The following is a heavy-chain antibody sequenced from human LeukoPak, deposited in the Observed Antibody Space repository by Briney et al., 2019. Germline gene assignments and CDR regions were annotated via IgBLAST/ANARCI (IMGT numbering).Heavy chain of an antibody. CDR3: ARAHAIVVVTPPATPIDY. V-gene: IGHV1-18*01. J-gene: IGHJ4*02. CDR2: ISAYNGNT. Sequence: ASVKVSCKASGYTFTSYGISWVRQAPGQGLEWMGWISAYNGNTNYAQKLQGRVTMTTDTSTSTAYMELRSLRSDDTAVYYCARAHAIVVVTPPATPIDYWGQGTLVTVSS. CDR1: GYTFTSYG. D-gene: IGHD2-21*02.